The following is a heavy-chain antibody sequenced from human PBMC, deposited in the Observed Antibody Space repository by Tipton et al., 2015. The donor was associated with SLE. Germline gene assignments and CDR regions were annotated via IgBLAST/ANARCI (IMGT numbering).Heavy chain of an antibody. Sequence: LRLSCTVSGGSISSGSYYWSWIRQPAGKGLEWIGYIYTSGSTNYNPSLKSRVTISVDTSKNQFSLKLSSVTAADTAVYYCARDEAALLDYWGQGTLVTVSS. CDR3: ARDEAALLDY. V-gene: IGHV4-61*09. CDR2: IYTSGST. J-gene: IGHJ4*02. D-gene: IGHD6-25*01. CDR1: GGSISSGSYY.